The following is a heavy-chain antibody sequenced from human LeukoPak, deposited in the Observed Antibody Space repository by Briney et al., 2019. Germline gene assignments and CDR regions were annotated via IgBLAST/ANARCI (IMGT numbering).Heavy chain of an antibody. CDR1: GGSFSGYY. CDR2: INHSGST. V-gene: IGHV4-34*01. D-gene: IGHD3-10*01. Sequence: PSENLSLTCAVYGGSFSGYYWSWIRQPPGKGLEWIGEINHSGSTNYNPSLKSRVTISVDTSKNQFSLKLSSVTAADTAVYYCARTGRITMVRGVPNWFDPWGQGTLVTVSS. CDR3: ARTGRITMVRGVPNWFDP. J-gene: IGHJ5*02.